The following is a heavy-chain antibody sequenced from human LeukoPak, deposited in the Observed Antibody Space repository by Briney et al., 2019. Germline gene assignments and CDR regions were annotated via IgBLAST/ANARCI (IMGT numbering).Heavy chain of an antibody. CDR3: ARVAITGTTYYGMDV. J-gene: IGHJ6*02. Sequence: SETLSLTCTVSGGSISSGDYYWSWIRQPPGKGLEWIGCIYYSGSTYYNPSLKSRVTISVDTSKNQFSLKLSSVTAADTAVYYCARVAITGTTYYGMDVWGQGTTVTVSS. CDR2: IYYSGST. CDR1: GGSISSGDYY. V-gene: IGHV4-30-4*01. D-gene: IGHD1-7*01.